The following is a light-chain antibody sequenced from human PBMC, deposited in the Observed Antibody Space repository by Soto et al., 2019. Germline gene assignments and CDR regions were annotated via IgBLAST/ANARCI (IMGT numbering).Light chain of an antibody. CDR1: SSDVGGYND. CDR3: SSYAGSNNYV. Sequence: QSVLTQPPSASGSPGQSVTISCTGTSSDVGGYNDISWYQQHPGKAPKLMIYEVSKRPSGVPDRFSGSKSGNTASLTVSGPQDEDEADYFCSSYAGSNNYVFGTGTKLTVL. J-gene: IGLJ1*01. CDR2: EVS. V-gene: IGLV2-8*01.